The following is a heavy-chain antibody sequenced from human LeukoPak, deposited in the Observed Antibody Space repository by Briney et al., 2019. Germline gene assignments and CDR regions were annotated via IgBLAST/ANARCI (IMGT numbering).Heavy chain of an antibody. J-gene: IGHJ3*01. CDR2: IIPVFDRP. CDR1: GGRFKSYG. D-gene: IGHD4-23*01. CDR3: ARDAQWELRAFDV. Sequence: SVKVSCKTIGGRFKSYGFSWVRQAPGQGLEWRGGIIPVFDRPNYAQKFEGRVTITADKSTNTTYMEITSLTSGDTAVYYCARDAQWELRAFDVWGRGTMVIVSS. V-gene: IGHV1-69*06.